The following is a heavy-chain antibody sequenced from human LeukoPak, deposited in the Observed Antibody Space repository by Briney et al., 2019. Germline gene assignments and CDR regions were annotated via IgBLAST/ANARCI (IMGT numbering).Heavy chain of an antibody. CDR2: ISHSESA. CDR1: GGSISSGANY. Sequence: PSETLSLTCTVSGGSISSGANYWSWIRQPPGRGLEWIGYISHSESAYYSPSLESRITISVDRSKNQFSPKLKSVTAADTAIYYCARDGGTTSNPSHDTFAIWGQGTMVAVSS. CDR3: ARDGGTTSNPSHDTFAI. V-gene: IGHV4-30-2*01. D-gene: IGHD4-11*01. J-gene: IGHJ3*02.